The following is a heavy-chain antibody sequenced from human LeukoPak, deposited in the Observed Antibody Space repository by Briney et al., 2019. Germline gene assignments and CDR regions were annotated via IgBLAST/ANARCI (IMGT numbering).Heavy chain of an antibody. Sequence: SETLSLTCTVSGGSISSYYWSWIRQPAGKGLEWIGRIYTSGSTNYNPSLKSRVTISVDTSKNQFSLKLSSVTAADTAVYYCARGEYSSGWYGHYYYMDVWGKGTTVTVSS. J-gene: IGHJ6*03. CDR1: GGSISSYY. CDR3: ARGEYSSGWYGHYYYMDV. V-gene: IGHV4-4*07. CDR2: IYTSGST. D-gene: IGHD6-19*01.